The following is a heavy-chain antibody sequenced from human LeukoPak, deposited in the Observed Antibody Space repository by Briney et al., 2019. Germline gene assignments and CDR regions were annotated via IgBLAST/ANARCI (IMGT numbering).Heavy chain of an antibody. CDR3: ARFSWGCSTASCYLTN. V-gene: IGHV4-59*11. CDR2: IYYTGTT. J-gene: IGHJ4*02. CDR1: GGSLSGHY. Sequence: SETLSLTCTVGGGSLSGHYWGWIRQPPGKGLELVGHIYYTGTTFYNPSLNSRVTITLDTSRNQFPLRLTSVIAADTAVYYCARFSWGCSTASCYLTNWGQGALVTVSS. D-gene: IGHD2-2*01.